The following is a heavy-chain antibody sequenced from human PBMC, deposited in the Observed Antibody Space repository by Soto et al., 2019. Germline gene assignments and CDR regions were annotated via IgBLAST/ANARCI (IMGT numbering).Heavy chain of an antibody. CDR1: GGSISSSSYY. CDR2: IYYSGST. D-gene: IGHD3-3*01. CDR3: ARQGYDFWSGYPPAALDY. Sequence: QLQLQESGPGLVKPSETLSLTCTVSGGSISSSSYYWGWIRQPPGKGLEWIGSIYYSGSTYYNPPLRSRVTISVDTSKNQFSLKLSSVTAADTAVYYCARQGYDFWSGYPPAALDYWGQGTLVTVSS. J-gene: IGHJ4*02. V-gene: IGHV4-39*01.